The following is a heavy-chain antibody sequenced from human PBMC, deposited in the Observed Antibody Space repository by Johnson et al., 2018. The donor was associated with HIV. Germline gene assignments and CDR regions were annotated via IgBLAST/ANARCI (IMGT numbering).Heavy chain of an antibody. D-gene: IGHD5-18*01. CDR2: ISYDGSNK. Sequence: QVQLVESGGGVVQPGRSLRLSCAASGFTVSSNYMSWVRQAPGKGLEWVVSISYDGSNKYYADSVRGRITISRDNSKNTLYLQMNSLRAEDTAVYYCAKEDGYSYGSDAFDIWGQGTMVTVSS. CDR3: AKEDGYSYGSDAFDI. J-gene: IGHJ3*02. CDR1: GFTVSSNY. V-gene: IGHV3-30*18.